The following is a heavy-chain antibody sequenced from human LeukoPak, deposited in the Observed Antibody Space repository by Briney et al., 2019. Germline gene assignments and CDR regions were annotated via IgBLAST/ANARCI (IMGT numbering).Heavy chain of an antibody. CDR2: ISGSGGST. J-gene: IGHJ4*02. D-gene: IGHD2-15*01. Sequence: PGGSLRLSCAASGFTFSSYWMSWVRQAPGKGLEWVSAISGSGGSTYYADSVKGRFTISRDNSKNTLYLQMNSLRAEDTAVYYCAKWWSYCSGGSCYPADYWGQGTLVTVSS. V-gene: IGHV3-23*01. CDR1: GFTFSSYW. CDR3: AKWWSYCSGGSCYPADY.